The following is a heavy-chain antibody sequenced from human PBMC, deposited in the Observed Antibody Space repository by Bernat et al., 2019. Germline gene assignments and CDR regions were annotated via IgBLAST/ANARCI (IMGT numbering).Heavy chain of an antibody. CDR1: GFTFSSYS. D-gene: IGHD5-18*01. CDR3: ARDDTAMVPGYYYYYMDV. CDR2: ISSSSSYI. V-gene: IGHV3-21*01. Sequence: EVQLVESGGGLVKPGGSLRLSCAASGFTFSSYSMNLVRQAPGKGLEWVSSISSSSSYIYYADSVKGRFTISRDNAKNSLYLQMNSLRAEDTAVYYCARDDTAMVPGYYYYYMDVWGKGTTVTVSS. J-gene: IGHJ6*03.